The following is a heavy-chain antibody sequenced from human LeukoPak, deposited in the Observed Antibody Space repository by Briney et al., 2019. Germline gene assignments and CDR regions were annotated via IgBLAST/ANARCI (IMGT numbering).Heavy chain of an antibody. CDR2: ISSGGSSI. D-gene: IGHD3-22*01. V-gene: IGHV3-48*01. CDR1: GFTFSSYS. Sequence: GSLRLSCAASGFTFSSYSMNWVRQAPGEGLEWVSYISSGGSSIYYADSVKGRFTISRDNAKNSLYLQTNSLRAEDTAVYYCRKSGYSLPFVYRGQATLVTVSS. J-gene: IGHJ4*02. CDR3: RKSGYSLPFVY.